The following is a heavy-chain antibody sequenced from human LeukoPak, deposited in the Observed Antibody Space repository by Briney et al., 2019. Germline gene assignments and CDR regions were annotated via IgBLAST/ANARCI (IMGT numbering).Heavy chain of an antibody. Sequence: PSETLSLTCSVSGGSISSFYCNWMRQPAGKGLEWIGRIYTSGTTTYNPSLKSRVTMSVDTSKNQFSLKLSSVTAADTAVYYCARRAGAYSHPYDYWGQGTLVTVSS. CDR3: ARRAGAYSHPYDY. V-gene: IGHV4-4*07. J-gene: IGHJ4*02. D-gene: IGHD4/OR15-4a*01. CDR1: GGSISSFY. CDR2: IYTSGTT.